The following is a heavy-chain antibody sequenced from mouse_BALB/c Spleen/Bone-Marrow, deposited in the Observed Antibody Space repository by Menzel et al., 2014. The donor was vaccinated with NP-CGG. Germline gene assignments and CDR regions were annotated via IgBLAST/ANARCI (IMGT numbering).Heavy chain of an antibody. CDR3: ARERRSRAMDY. V-gene: IGHV1S56*01. J-gene: IGHJ4*01. CDR1: GYTFTSYY. CDR2: IYPGNVNT. Sequence: VQLQESGPELVKPGASVRISCKASGYTFTSYYIHWVKQRPGQGLEWIGWIYPGNVNTKYNEKFKGKATLTADKSSSTAYMQLSNLTSEDSAVYFCARERRSRAMDYWGQGTSVTVSS.